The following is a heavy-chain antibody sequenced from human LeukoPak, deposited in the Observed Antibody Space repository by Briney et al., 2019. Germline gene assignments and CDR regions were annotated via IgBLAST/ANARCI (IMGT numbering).Heavy chain of an antibody. CDR3: ARDVGFGGYSRGIFDY. D-gene: IGHD3-10*01. V-gene: IGHV3-21*06. CDR2: ISSSSSYI. Sequence: GGSLRLSCAASGFTFSTYSMNWVRQAPGKGLEWVSFISSSSSYIYYADSVKGRFTISRDNAKNSLYLQMNSLRAEDTAVYYCARDVGFGGYSRGIFDYWGQGTLVTVSS. CDR1: GFTFSTYS. J-gene: IGHJ4*02.